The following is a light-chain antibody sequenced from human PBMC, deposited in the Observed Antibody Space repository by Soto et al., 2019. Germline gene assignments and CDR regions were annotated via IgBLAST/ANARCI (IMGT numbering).Light chain of an antibody. J-gene: IGKJ1*01. V-gene: IGKV3-15*01. Sequence: IVMTPSPDTSSISPGERVTLSCRASQSVSTNLAWYQHKPGQAPRLLIYGASTGASGIPVRFSGSGSGTEFTLTISSLQPEDFAVYYCLQYNDWPRTFGQGTKVDIK. CDR3: LQYNDWPRT. CDR2: GAS. CDR1: QSVSTN.